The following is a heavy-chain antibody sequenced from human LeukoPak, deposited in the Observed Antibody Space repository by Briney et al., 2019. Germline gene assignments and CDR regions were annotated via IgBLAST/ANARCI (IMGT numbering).Heavy chain of an antibody. J-gene: IGHJ4*02. Sequence: GGTLRLSCAASGFTFSDYGMSWVRQAPGKGLEWVSAMSGDGATTYYADSVRGRFTISRDNSKNALYLQINNLGAEDTAVYYCAKDRPGAMLYFDCWGQGTLVTVSS. D-gene: IGHD1-26*01. CDR2: MSGDGATT. CDR1: GFTFSDYG. CDR3: AKDRPGAMLYFDC. V-gene: IGHV3-23*01.